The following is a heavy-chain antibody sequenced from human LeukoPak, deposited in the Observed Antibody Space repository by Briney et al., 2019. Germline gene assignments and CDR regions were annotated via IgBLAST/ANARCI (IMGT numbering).Heavy chain of an antibody. Sequence: ASVKVSCKASGYTFTSYAMNWVRQAPGQGLEWMGWINTNTGNPTYAQGFTGRFVFSLDTSVSTAYLQISSLKAEDTAVYYCARGYCSAGNCPPGGYWGQGTLVTVSS. CDR2: INTNTGNP. V-gene: IGHV7-4-1*02. CDR3: ARGYCSAGNCPPGGY. J-gene: IGHJ4*02. D-gene: IGHD2-15*01. CDR1: GYTFTSYA.